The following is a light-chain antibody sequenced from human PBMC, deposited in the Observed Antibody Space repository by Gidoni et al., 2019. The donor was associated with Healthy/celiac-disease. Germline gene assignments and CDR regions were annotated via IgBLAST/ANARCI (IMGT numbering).Light chain of an antibody. CDR2: DAS. CDR1: QSVSSY. J-gene: IGKJ5*01. Sequence: SQSVSSYLAWYQQKPGQAPRLLIYDASNRSTGIPARFSGSGSGTDFTLTISSLEPEDFAVYYCQQRSNWPPITFGQGTRLEIK. CDR3: QQRSNWPPIT. V-gene: IGKV3-11*01.